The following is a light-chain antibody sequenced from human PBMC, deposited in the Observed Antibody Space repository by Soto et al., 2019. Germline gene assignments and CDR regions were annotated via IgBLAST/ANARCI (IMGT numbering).Light chain of an antibody. CDR1: SSNIGSNT. CDR2: SND. CDR3: AAWDDSLKAWV. V-gene: IGLV1-44*01. J-gene: IGLJ3*02. Sequence: QSVLTQPLSASGTPGQGVTISCSGSSSNIGSNTVNWYQQLPGTAPKLLIYSNDQRPSAVPDRFSASKSGTSASLAISGLQSEDEADFYCAAWDDSLKAWVFGGGTKLTVL.